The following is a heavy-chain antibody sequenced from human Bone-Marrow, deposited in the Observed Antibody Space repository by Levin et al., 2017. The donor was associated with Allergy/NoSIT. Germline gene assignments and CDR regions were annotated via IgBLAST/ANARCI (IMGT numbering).Heavy chain of an antibody. Sequence: GESLKIPCKTSGYTFIAYYIYWVRQAPGEGLEWMGWINPDCGDPHYVHKFHDTVTMPRDTSISTAYLDLSRLTSDDTAVYFCARQVDTGYDSAYFDDWGQGALVTVSS. CDR1: GYTFIAYY. CDR2: INPDCGDP. CDR3: ARQVDTGYDSAYFDD. J-gene: IGHJ4*02. D-gene: IGHD5-12*01. V-gene: IGHV1-2*07.